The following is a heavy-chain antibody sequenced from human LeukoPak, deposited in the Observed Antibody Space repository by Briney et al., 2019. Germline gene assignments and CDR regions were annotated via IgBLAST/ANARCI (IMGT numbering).Heavy chain of an antibody. CDR1: GFTFSNYN. Sequence: GGSLRLSCAAFGFTFSNYNMNRVRQAPGKGLEWVSYISSTSSTVYYADSVKGRFTVSRDNAKNSLYLQMNSLRDEDTAMFYCARVGDGYSVNYFDYWGQGTLVTVSS. CDR3: ARVGDGYSVNYFDY. J-gene: IGHJ4*02. V-gene: IGHV3-48*02. D-gene: IGHD5-24*01. CDR2: ISSTSSTV.